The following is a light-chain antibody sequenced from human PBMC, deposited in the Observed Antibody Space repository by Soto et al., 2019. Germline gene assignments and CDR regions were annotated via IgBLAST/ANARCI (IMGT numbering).Light chain of an antibody. CDR2: GAS. V-gene: IGKV3-11*01. CDR3: QQRSSWPIT. J-gene: IGKJ5*01. Sequence: EIVLTQSPASLSLSPGEIATLSCRASQSVDSYLVWYQQKPGQAHRLLIFGASNRATGIPARFSGSGSGTDFTLTINSLETEDFAVYYCQQRSSWPITFGQGTRLEIK. CDR1: QSVDSY.